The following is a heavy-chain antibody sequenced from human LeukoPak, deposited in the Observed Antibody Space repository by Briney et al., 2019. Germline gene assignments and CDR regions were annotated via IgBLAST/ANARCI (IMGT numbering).Heavy chain of an antibody. V-gene: IGHV5-51*01. D-gene: IGHD5-18*01. CDR1: GYSFTSYW. CDR2: IYPGDSDT. Sequence: GESLKISCQGPGYSFTSYWIAWVRQIPGKGLGWMGMIYPGDSDTRYSPSMQGLVSISADKSITTAYLQWSCMKASDTAMYYCARSAYSHSYAFDIWGQGTLVTVS. CDR3: ARSAYSHSYAFDI. J-gene: IGHJ3*02.